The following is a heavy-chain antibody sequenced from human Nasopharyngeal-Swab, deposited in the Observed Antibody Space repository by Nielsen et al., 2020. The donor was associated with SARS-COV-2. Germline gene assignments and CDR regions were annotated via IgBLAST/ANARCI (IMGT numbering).Heavy chain of an antibody. V-gene: IGHV4-4*02. Sequence: VRQAPGKGLEWIGEIYHSGSTNYSPSLKSRVTISVDKSKNQFSLKLSSVTAADTAVYYCARERLGYCSSTSCYGGERYYYYYYMDVWGKGTTVTVSS. CDR2: IYHSGST. J-gene: IGHJ6*03. D-gene: IGHD2-2*01. CDR3: ARERLGYCSSTSCYGGERYYYYYYMDV.